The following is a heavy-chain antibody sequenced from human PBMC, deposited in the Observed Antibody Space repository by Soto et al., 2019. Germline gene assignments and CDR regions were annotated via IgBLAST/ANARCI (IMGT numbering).Heavy chain of an antibody. CDR3: ARGYCSNTSCYEFDY. CDR1: SGSISSYY. Sequence: QVQLQESGPGLVKPSETLSLTCTVSSGSISSYYWNWIRQPPGKGLEWIGSIYYSGNTNYSPSLNRRVTISVDTSKKQFSLKLTSVTAADMAMYYGARGYCSNTSCYEFDYWGQGTLVTVSS. J-gene: IGHJ4*02. CDR2: IYYSGNT. V-gene: IGHV4-59*01. D-gene: IGHD2-2*01.